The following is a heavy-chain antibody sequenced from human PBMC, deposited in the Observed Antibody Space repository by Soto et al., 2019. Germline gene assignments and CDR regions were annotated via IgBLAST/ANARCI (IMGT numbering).Heavy chain of an antibody. V-gene: IGHV3-23*01. CDR2: LSGSGGST. D-gene: IGHD6-19*01. CDR3: ASRSSGWYFDY. CDR1: GFTFSSYA. Sequence: EVQLLESGGGLVQPGGSLRLSCAASGFTFSSYAMSWVRQAPGKGLEWVSALSGSGGSTYYADSVKGRFTISRDNSTITLYLQMSSLRAEDTAVYYCASRSSGWYFDYWGQGTLVTVSS. J-gene: IGHJ4*02.